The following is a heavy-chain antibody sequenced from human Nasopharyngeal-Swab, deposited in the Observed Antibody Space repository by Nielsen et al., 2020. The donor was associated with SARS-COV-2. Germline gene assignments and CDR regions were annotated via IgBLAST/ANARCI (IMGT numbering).Heavy chain of an antibody. CDR2: ISYDGSNK. CDR3: ARASLPPSGLLWFGELLDYGMDV. V-gene: IGHV3-30*04. D-gene: IGHD3-10*01. CDR1: GFTFSSYA. J-gene: IGHJ6*02. Sequence: GGSLRLSCAASGFTFSSYAMTWVRQAPGKGLEWVAVISYDGSNKYYADSVKGRFTISRDNSKNTLYLQMNSLRAEDTAVYYCARASLPPSGLLWFGELLDYGMDVWGQGTTVTVSS.